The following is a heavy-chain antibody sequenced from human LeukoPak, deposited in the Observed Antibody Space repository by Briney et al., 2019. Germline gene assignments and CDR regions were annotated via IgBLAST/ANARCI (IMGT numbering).Heavy chain of an antibody. CDR3: ARDVTGSASDY. J-gene: IGHJ4*02. V-gene: IGHV4-34*01. CDR2: VNHSGST. Sequence: SETLSLTCAVYGGSFSGYSWSWIRQSPGKGLEWIGEVNHSGSTNYNPSLKSRVTISVDKSKNQFSLKLGSVTAADTAVYYCARDVTGSASDYWDQGTLVTVSS. CDR1: GGSFSGYS. D-gene: IGHD1-1*01.